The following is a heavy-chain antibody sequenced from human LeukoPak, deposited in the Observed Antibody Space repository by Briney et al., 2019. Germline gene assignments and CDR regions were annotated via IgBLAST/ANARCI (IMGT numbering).Heavy chain of an antibody. CDR1: GFTFSSYA. CDR3: AKDGNREGGWATTFDY. Sequence: GGSLRLSCAASGFTFSSYAMSWVRQAPGKGLEWVSGISGSGGNTYYADSVKGRFTISRDNSKNTLYLQMNTLRAEDTAVYYCAKDGNREGGWATTFDYWGQGTLVTVSS. D-gene: IGHD4-11*01. J-gene: IGHJ4*02. CDR2: ISGSGGNT. V-gene: IGHV3-23*01.